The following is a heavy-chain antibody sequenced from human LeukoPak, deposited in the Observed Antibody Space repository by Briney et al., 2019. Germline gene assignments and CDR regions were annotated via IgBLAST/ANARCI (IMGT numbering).Heavy chain of an antibody. CDR1: GGSISSGDYY. J-gene: IGHJ4*02. CDR2: IYYSGST. D-gene: IGHD2-15*01. V-gene: IGHV4-30-4*01. Sequence: SETPSLTCTVSGGSISSGDYYWSWIRQPPGKGLEWIGYIYYSGSTYYNPSLKSRVTISVDTSKNQFSLKLSSVTAADTAVYYCARVVVVAATVVFDYWGQGTLVTVSS. CDR3: ARVVVVAATVVFDY.